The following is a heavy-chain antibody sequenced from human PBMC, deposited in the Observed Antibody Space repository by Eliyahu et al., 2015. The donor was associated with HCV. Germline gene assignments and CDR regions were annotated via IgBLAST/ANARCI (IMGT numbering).Heavy chain of an antibody. D-gene: IGHD1-1*01. CDR1: GYTFTNYG. CDR2: ISAHNGNT. J-gene: IGHJ6*02. Sequence: QVQLVQSGAEVKKPGVSVTVSCKASGYTFTNYGIAWVRQAPGQGLEWMAWISAHNGNTYYAQKVQGRVTMTTDTSTSTAYMELRSLRSDDTAVYYCARDRPLYQWNDAGGMDVWGQGTTVTVSS. V-gene: IGHV1-18*01. CDR3: ARDRPLYQWNDAGGMDV.